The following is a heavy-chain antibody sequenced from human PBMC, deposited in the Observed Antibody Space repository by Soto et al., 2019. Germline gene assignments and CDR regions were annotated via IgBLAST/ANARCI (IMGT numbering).Heavy chain of an antibody. CDR2: IYYSGST. D-gene: IGHD3-16*01. J-gene: IGHJ4*02. CDR1: GGSISSYY. CDR3: ARGNDLGELLPGGLFDY. V-gene: IGHV4-59*01. Sequence: QVQLQESGPGLVKPSETLSLTCTVSGGSISSYYWSWIRQPPGKGLEWIGYIYYSGSTNYNPSLKSRVTISVDTSKNQFSLKLSSVTAADTAVYYCARGNDLGELLPGGLFDYWGQGTLVTVSS.